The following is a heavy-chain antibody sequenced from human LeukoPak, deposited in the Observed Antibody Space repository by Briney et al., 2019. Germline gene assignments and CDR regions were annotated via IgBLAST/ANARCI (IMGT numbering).Heavy chain of an antibody. D-gene: IGHD2-15*01. CDR2: INPSGGST. CDR3: AREYCSGGSCYSFDY. Sequence: WASVKVSCKASGYTFTSYYMHWVRQAPGQGLEWMGIINPSGGSTSYAQKFQGRVTMTRDTSTSTVYMELSSLRSEDTAVYYCAREYCSGGSCYSFDYRGQGTLVTVSS. J-gene: IGHJ4*02. CDR1: GYTFTSYY. V-gene: IGHV1-46*01.